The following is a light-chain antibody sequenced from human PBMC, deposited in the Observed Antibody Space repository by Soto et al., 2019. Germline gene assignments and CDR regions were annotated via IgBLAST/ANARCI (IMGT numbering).Light chain of an antibody. Sequence: QSALTQPPSASGSPGQSVTMSCTGTRSDVGGYGYVSWYQQHPGKAPKLMIYEVTKRASGVPVRFSGSKSGNTASLTVSGLQAEDEADYYCSSYAGSNTDVVFGGGTQLTVL. J-gene: IGLJ2*01. CDR2: EVT. V-gene: IGLV2-8*01. CDR1: RSDVGGYGY. CDR3: SSYAGSNTDVV.